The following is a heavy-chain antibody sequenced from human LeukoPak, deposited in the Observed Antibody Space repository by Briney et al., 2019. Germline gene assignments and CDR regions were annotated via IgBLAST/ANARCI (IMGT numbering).Heavy chain of an antibody. V-gene: IGHV5-51*01. CDR1: GYSFTSYW. CDR3: ARRKNYDSSGLDY. CDR2: IYPGDSDT. Sequence: GESLKISCKGSGYSFTSYWIGWVRQMPGKGLEWMGLIYPGDSDTRYSPSFQGQVTISADKSISTAYLQWSSLKASDTAMYYCARRKNYDSSGLDYWGQGTLVTVSS. J-gene: IGHJ4*02. D-gene: IGHD3-22*01.